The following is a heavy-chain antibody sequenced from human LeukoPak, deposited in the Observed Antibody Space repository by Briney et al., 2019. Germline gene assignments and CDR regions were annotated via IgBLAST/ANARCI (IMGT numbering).Heavy chain of an antibody. CDR3: ARDPIGSRWPYYFDY. D-gene: IGHD6-13*01. CDR1: GYTFTTYA. Sequence: ASVKVSCKASGYTFTTYAMHWVRQAPGQRLEWMGWINAGNGNTKYSQKFQARVTITRDTSATTAYMELSSLRSEDTAVYYWARDPIGSRWPYYFDYWGQGTLVTVSS. CDR2: INAGNGNT. V-gene: IGHV1-3*01. J-gene: IGHJ4*02.